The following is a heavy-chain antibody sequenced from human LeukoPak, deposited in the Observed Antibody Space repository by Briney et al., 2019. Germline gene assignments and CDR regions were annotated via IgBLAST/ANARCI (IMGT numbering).Heavy chain of an antibody. CDR2: ISGSGGST. CDR1: RFAFSNYG. V-gene: IGHV3-23*01. CDR3: AKSSYYDTSGSYREYYFDH. Sequence: GGSLRLSCAVSRFAFSNYGMSWVRQAPGKGLEWVSAISGSGGSTYYADSVKGRLTISRDNSKNTLYLQMNSLRAEDTALYYCAKSSYYDTSGSYREYYFDHWGQGALVTVSS. D-gene: IGHD3-22*01. J-gene: IGHJ4*02.